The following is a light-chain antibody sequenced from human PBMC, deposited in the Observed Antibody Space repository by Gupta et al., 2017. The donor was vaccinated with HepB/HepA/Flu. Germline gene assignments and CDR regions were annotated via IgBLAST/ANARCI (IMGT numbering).Light chain of an antibody. CDR3: QQSYSTLLT. V-gene: IGKV1-39*01. CDR1: QSINLY. J-gene: IGKJ4*01. Sequence: DIHTSQSSSSPPASIGDRVNITCRASQSINLYLNWYQQKPGQAPRLLISGASTLQSGVPSRFTGSGSGTDFTLTISSLQPADVATYFCQQSYSTLLTFGEGTKVEIK. CDR2: GAS.